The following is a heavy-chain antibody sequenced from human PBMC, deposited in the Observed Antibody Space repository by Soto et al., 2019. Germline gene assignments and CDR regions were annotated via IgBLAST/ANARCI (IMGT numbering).Heavy chain of an antibody. CDR3: AKDAWLARDYYYGMDV. J-gene: IGHJ6*02. CDR2: ISYDGSNK. V-gene: IGHV3-30*18. D-gene: IGHD6-19*01. Sequence: GGSLRLSCAASGFSFSSYGMHWVRQAPGKGLEWVAVISYDGSNKYYADSVKGRFTISRDNSKNTLYLQMNSLRAEDTAVYYCAKDAWLARDYYYGMDVWGQGTTVTAP. CDR1: GFSFSSYG.